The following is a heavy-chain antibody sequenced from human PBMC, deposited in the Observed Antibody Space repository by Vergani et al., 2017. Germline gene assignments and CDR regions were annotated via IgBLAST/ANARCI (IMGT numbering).Heavy chain of an antibody. CDR1: GGSIRSHKW. J-gene: IGHJ4*02. D-gene: IGHD2-21*01. CDR2: THESETS. Sequence: QVHLLESGPGLLKPPGTLSLTCVVSGGSIRSHKWWSWVRQSPGKGLEWIGETHESETSNYNPSLNSRVTISVDKSTNQCSLKLNSVTAADSGLYYCAREGEGAFNLGHWGQGTLVTVSS. V-gene: IGHV4-4*03. CDR3: AREGEGAFNLGH.